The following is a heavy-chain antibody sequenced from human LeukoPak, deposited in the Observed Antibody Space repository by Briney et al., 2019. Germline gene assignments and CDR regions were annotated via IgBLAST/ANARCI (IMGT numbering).Heavy chain of an antibody. CDR1: GFTFDDYA. CDR2: ISWNSGSI. CDR3: AKDLEDGSSWYGY. V-gene: IGHV3-9*01. Sequence: GRSLRLSCAASGFTFDDYAMHWVRQAPGKGLEWVSGISWNSGSIGYADSVKGRFTISRDNAKNSLYLQMNSLRAEDTALYYCAKDLEDGSSWYGYWGQGTLVTVSS. J-gene: IGHJ4*02. D-gene: IGHD6-13*01.